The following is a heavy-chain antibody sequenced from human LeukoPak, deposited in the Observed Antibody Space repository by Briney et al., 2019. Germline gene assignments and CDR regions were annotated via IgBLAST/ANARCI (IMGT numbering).Heavy chain of an antibody. D-gene: IGHD6-19*01. CDR3: AKTTGGWPRFFDH. Sequence: PGTSLRLSCAASGFTFESYTIHWVRQAPGKGLEWVALVSYGGSNKYYIDSVKGRFTISRDNSKNTLYLQMNSLRPEDTAVYYCAKTTGGWPRFFDHWGQGTLVAVSS. V-gene: IGHV3-30-3*02. J-gene: IGHJ4*02. CDR2: VSYGGSNK. CDR1: GFTFESYT.